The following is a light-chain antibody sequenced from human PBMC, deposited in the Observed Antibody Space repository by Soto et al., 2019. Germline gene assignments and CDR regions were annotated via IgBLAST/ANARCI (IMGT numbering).Light chain of an antibody. V-gene: IGKV1-12*01. CDR3: QQANSFPLT. J-gene: IGKJ4*01. CDR1: QGISSW. Sequence: DIQMTQSPSSVSASVGDRVTITCRARQGISSWLAWYQQKPGTAPNLLISAASSSQSGFPSRLSGSGSGTYFTLIISNLQPDDFAIYYCQQANSFPLTFGGGTKVEIK. CDR2: AAS.